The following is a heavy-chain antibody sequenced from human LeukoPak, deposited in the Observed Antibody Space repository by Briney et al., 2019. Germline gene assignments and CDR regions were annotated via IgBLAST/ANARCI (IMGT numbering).Heavy chain of an antibody. J-gene: IGHJ5*02. V-gene: IGHV4-61*02. CDR1: GGSISSGSYY. CDR3: AREGGIAARPWFDP. D-gene: IGHD6-6*01. Sequence: PSETLSLTCTVSGGSISSGSYYWSWIRQPAGKGPEWIGRIYTSGSTNYNPSLKSRVTISVDTSKNQFSLKLSSVTAADTAVYYCAREGGIAARPWFDPWGQGTLVTVSS. CDR2: IYTSGST.